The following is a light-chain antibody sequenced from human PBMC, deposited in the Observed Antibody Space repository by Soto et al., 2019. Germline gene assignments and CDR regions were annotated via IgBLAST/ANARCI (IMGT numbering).Light chain of an antibody. J-gene: IGLJ1*01. CDR1: SSNLGAGYE. Sequence: QSVLTQPPSVSGAPGQTVTISCTGSSSNLGAGYEVAWYQQLLGTVPKLLIFGNRNRTSGVPDRFSGSKSGASASLAISGLQPDDEADYYCQSYDSKLYYVFGSVTKVTVL. V-gene: IGLV1-40*01. CDR3: QSYDSKLYYV. CDR2: GNR.